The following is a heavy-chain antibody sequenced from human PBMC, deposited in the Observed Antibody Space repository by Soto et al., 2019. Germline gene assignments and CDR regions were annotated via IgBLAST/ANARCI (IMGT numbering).Heavy chain of an antibody. Sequence: SVKVSCKASGGTFRSYAISWVRQAPGQGLEWMGGIIPIFGTANYAQKFQGRVTITADESTSTAYMELSSLRSEDTAVYYCEGDEAYSGYDNYYYVMDVWGQGTTVTVSS. CDR2: IIPIFGTA. CDR1: GGTFRSYA. V-gene: IGHV1-69*13. D-gene: IGHD5-12*01. CDR3: EGDEAYSGYDNYYYVMDV. J-gene: IGHJ6*02.